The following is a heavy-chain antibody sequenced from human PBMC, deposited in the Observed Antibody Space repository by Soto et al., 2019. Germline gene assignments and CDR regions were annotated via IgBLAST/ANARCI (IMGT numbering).Heavy chain of an antibody. CDR2: IYHSGST. CDR3: AGRGEYYDILTGYYDAFDI. CDR1: GGSISSSNW. J-gene: IGHJ3*02. D-gene: IGHD3-9*01. V-gene: IGHV4-4*02. Sequence: QVQLQESGPGLVKPSGTLSLTCAVSGGSISSSNWWSWVRQPPGKGLGWIGEIYHSGSTNYNPSLKSRVTISVDNSKNQCSLKLSSVTAADTAMYYCAGRGEYYDILTGYYDAFDIWGQGTMVTVSS.